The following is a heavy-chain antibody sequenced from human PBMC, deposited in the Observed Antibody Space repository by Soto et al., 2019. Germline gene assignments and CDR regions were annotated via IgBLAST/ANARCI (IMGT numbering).Heavy chain of an antibody. CDR3: AKVRIQLWPRGGWFDP. CDR2: ISGSGGST. CDR1: GFTFSSYA. Sequence: PGGSLRLSCAASGFTFSSYAMSWVRQSPGKGLEWVSAISGSGGSTYYADSVKGRFTISRDNSKNTLYLQMNSLRAEDTAVYYCAKVRIQLWPRGGWFDPWGQGTLVTVSS. D-gene: IGHD5-18*01. J-gene: IGHJ5*02. V-gene: IGHV3-23*01.